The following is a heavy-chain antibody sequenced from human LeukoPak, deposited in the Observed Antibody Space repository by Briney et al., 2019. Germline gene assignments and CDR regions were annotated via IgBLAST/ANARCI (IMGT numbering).Heavy chain of an antibody. Sequence: GASVKVSCKASGGTFSSYAISWVRQAPGQGLEWMGRIIPILGITNYAQKFQGRVTITADKSTSTAYMELSSLRSEDTAVYYCASKSGSYLDYWGKGTPVTVSS. D-gene: IGHD3-10*01. J-gene: IGHJ4*02. CDR3: ASKSGSYLDY. V-gene: IGHV1-69*04. CDR1: GGTFSSYA. CDR2: IIPILGIT.